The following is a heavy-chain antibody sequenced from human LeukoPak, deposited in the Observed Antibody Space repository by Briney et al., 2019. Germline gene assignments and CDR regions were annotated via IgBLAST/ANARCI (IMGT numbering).Heavy chain of an antibody. Sequence: GGSLRLSCAASGFTVSSNYMSWVRQAPGKGLEWVAGISDRGGSTNYADSVKGRFTISRDNPKNTLYLQMNSLRSEDTAVYFCAKRGVVIRAVLVVGFHKEAYYFDSWGQGALVTVSP. D-gene: IGHD2-15*01. CDR3: AKRGVVIRAVLVVGFHKEAYYFDS. V-gene: IGHV3-23*01. CDR1: GFTVSSNY. J-gene: IGHJ4*02. CDR2: ISDRGGST.